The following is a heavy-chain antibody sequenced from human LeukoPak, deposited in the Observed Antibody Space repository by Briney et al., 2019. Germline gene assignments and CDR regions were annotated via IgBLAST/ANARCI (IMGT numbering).Heavy chain of an antibody. CDR3: ARIAVAGIGDAFDI. CDR2: IYSGGST. D-gene: IGHD6-19*01. CDR1: GFTFSDYA. Sequence: GGSLRLSCAASGFTFSDYAMSWVRQAPGKGLEWVSVIYSGGSTYYADSVKGRFTSSRDNSKNTLYLQMNSLRAEDTAVYYCARIAVAGIGDAFDIWGQGTMVTVSS. J-gene: IGHJ3*02. V-gene: IGHV3-66*01.